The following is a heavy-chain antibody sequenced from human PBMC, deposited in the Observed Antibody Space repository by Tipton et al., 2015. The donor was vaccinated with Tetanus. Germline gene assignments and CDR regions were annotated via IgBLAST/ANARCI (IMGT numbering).Heavy chain of an antibody. D-gene: IGHD2-8*01. CDR1: GYTFTDNW. J-gene: IGHJ4*02. CDR3: ARAHCTDGVCNFDF. Sequence: QLVQSGAEVKKPGESLNIPCQASGYTFTDNWIGWVRQRPGKGLEWMGVIYPGDSDTRYSPSFQGQVTISVDKSINTAYLQWSSLKASDTSMFYCARAHCTDGVCNFDFWGQGALVTVAS. V-gene: IGHV5-51*01. CDR2: IYPGDSDT.